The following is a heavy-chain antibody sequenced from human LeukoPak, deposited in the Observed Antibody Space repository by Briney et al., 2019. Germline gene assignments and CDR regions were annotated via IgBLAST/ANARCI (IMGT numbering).Heavy chain of an antibody. CDR1: GFTFSGSA. D-gene: IGHD4/OR15-4a*01. CDR3: IRYRMLTGNDYN. J-gene: IGHJ4*02. V-gene: IGHV3-73*01. Sequence: PGGSLRLSGAASGFTFSGSAMHWVRQASGKGLEWVGRIRSKANSYATAYAASVTGGFTISRDDSKNTAYLQMNSLKTEDTAVYYCIRYRMLTGNDYNWGQGTLVTVSS. CDR2: IRSKANSYAT.